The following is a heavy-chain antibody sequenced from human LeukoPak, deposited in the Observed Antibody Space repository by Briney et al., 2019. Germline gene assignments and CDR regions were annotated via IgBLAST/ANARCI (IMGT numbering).Heavy chain of an antibody. CDR2: IIPILGIA. J-gene: IGHJ4*02. CDR3: ARMGSWYFGSIDY. D-gene: IGHD6-13*01. CDR1: GGTFSSYA. Sequence: SVKVSCKASGGTFSSYAISWVRQAPGQGLEWMGRIIPILGIANYAQKFQGRVTITADKSTSTAYMELGSLRSEDTAVYYCARMGSWYFGSIDYWGQGTLVTVSS. V-gene: IGHV1-69*04.